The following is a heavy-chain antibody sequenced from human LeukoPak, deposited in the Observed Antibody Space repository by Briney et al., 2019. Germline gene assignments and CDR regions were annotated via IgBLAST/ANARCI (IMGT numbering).Heavy chain of an antibody. Sequence: ASVKVSCKASGYTFTGYYMHWVRQAPGQGLEWMGWINPNSGGTNYAQKFQGRVTMTRDTSITTAYMELSRLRSDDTALYYCASSRRYYYDSSGNDAFDICGQGTMVTVSS. D-gene: IGHD3-22*01. V-gene: IGHV1-2*02. CDR2: INPNSGGT. J-gene: IGHJ3*02. CDR1: GYTFTGYY. CDR3: ASSRRYYYDSSGNDAFDI.